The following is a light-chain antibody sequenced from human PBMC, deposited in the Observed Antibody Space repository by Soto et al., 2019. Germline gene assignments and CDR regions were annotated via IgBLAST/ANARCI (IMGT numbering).Light chain of an antibody. CDR3: QQYDDLPLT. CDR1: QDITRF. V-gene: IGKV1-33*01. Sequence: DIQMTQSPSSLSASVGDRVTITCQASQDITRFLSWYQQKPGQAPKLLISDASNLESGVSSRFSGSGSGTEFSLTISSLQPEDIATYFCQQYDDLPLTFGGWTNVEIK. CDR2: DAS. J-gene: IGKJ4*01.